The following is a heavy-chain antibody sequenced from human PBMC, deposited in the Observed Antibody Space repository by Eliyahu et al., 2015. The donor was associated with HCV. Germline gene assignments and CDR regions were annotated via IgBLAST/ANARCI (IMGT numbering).Heavy chain of an antibody. D-gene: IGHD4-11*01. V-gene: IGHV4-4*07. J-gene: IGHJ4*02. CDR2: MYXSGST. Sequence: QVQLQESGPGLVKPSETLSLXCXXSXGSISXYSGSXXRQPAGKGLEWIGRMYXSGSTNYNPXLKSRVTMSVDTSKNQFSLKLSSVTAADTAVYYCARGDYSNRWGPDYWGQGTLVTVSS. CDR1: XGSISXYS. CDR3: ARGDYSNRWGPDY.